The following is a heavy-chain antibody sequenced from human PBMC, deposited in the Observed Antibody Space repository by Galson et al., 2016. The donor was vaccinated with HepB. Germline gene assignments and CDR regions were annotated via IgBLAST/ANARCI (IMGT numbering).Heavy chain of an antibody. CDR2: ISGSDGST. J-gene: IGHJ4*02. CDR3: AKVDAGWTYDY. Sequence: SLRLSCAASGFTFSSHAMTWVRQAPGKGPEWVSAISGSDGSTFYADSVKGRFTISRDNPKSTLYLQMSSLRAEDTAVYYCAKVDAGWTYDYWGQGTLVTVSS. CDR1: GFTFSSHA. V-gene: IGHV3-23*01. D-gene: IGHD3/OR15-3a*01.